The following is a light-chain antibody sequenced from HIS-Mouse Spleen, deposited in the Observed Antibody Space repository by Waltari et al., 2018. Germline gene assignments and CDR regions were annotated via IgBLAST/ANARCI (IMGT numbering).Light chain of an antibody. CDR3: YSTDSSGNHRV. CDR2: EDS. J-gene: IGLJ2*01. Sequence: SYELTQPPSVSVSPGQTARIPCSGHALPNKYAYWYQQKSGQAPVLVIYEDSKRPYGIPERFSGSSAGTMATLTISGAQVEDEADYYCYSTDSSGNHRVFGGGTKLTVL. CDR1: ALPNKY. V-gene: IGLV3-10*01.